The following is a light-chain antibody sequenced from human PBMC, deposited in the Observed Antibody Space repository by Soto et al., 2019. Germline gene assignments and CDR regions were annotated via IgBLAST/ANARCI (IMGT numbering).Light chain of an antibody. V-gene: IGLV2-11*01. Sequence: QSVLTQPPSVSGSPGQSVTISCTGTSSDVGAYNFVSWYQQYPGKAPKLIIFDVSARPSGVPDRFSGSKSGNTASLTISGLQADDEADYYCSSYAGSNNHVIFGGGTKLTVL. J-gene: IGLJ2*01. CDR2: DVS. CDR3: SSYAGSNNHVI. CDR1: SSDVGAYNF.